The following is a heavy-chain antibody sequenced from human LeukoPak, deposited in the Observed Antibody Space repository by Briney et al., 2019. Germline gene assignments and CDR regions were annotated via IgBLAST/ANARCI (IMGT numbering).Heavy chain of an antibody. CDR2: IYHSGST. CDR3: ARSPRPTNPYNGFDP. Sequence: SETLSLTGDVSGGSISSSNWWRWVRHPPGKGLEWIGEIYHSGSTNYNPSLKSRVTISVDQSKNQFSLTLSSATCADTAVYYCARSPRPTNPYNGFDPWGQGTLVTVSS. CDR1: GGSISSSNW. J-gene: IGHJ5*02. V-gene: IGHV4-4*02.